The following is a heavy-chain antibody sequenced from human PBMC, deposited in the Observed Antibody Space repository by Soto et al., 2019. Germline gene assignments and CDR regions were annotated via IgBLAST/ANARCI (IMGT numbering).Heavy chain of an antibody. J-gene: IGHJ4*02. Sequence: GGSLRLSCAASGFSFSKNWVTWVRQAPGKGLEWVANIKQDGSEKNYVDSVKGRFTISRDNAKDSLYLQMNSLRAEDTAVYYCAYSSTPFDYWGQGTLVTVSS. CDR2: IKQDGSEK. D-gene: IGHD6-13*01. CDR3: AYSSTPFDY. CDR1: GFSFSKNW. V-gene: IGHV3-7*03.